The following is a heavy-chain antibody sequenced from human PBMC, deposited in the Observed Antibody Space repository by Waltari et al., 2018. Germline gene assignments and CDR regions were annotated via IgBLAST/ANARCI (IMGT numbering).Heavy chain of an antibody. CDR3: AREGGTSAYSGYLDS. J-gene: IGHJ4*02. CDR2: ISYDGFSK. D-gene: IGHD2-21*01. CDR1: GFTFSNHI. Sequence: PLVDSGGGVVQPGRSRRPSCAAPGFTFSNHIIHWVRRAPGKGLEWVAAISYDGFSKYYADSVKGRFTIAGDTSKTTVDLQMNSLSTEDTAVYYCAREGGTSAYSGYLDSWGQGTLVTVSS. V-gene: IGHV3-30-3*01.